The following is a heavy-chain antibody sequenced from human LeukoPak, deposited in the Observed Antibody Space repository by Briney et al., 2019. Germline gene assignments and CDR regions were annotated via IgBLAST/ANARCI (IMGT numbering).Heavy chain of an antibody. J-gene: IGHJ3*02. CDR1: DDSITMYY. CDR3: ARGNYYDSRTYYRAFDI. D-gene: IGHD3-22*01. V-gene: IGHV4-59*01. CDR2: VDHTGST. Sequence: SETLSLTCTVSDDSITMYYWTWIRQPPGKGLEWIGYVDHTGSTKFNPSLNGRVSISRDTSKNFFSLRLRSVTAADTAVYYCARGNYYDSRTYYRAFDIWGQGTVVTVSS.